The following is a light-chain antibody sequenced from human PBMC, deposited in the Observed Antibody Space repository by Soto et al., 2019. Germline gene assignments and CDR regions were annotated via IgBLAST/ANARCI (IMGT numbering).Light chain of an antibody. CDR3: SSYTSSSTLVV. CDR2: DVS. V-gene: IGLV2-14*01. CDR1: SSDVGGYNY. J-gene: IGLJ2*01. Sequence: QSALTQPASVSGSPGQSITISCTGTSSDVGGYNYVSWYQQHPGKAPKLMIYDVSNRPSGVSNRFSGSKSGNTASLTISGPPAEDEADYYCSSYTSSSTLVVFGGGTKLTVL.